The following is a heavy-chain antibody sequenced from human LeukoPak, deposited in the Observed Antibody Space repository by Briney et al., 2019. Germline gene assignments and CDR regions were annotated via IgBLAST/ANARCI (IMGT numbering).Heavy chain of an antibody. CDR2: IYYSGST. D-gene: IGHD5-12*01. J-gene: IGHJ4*02. CDR1: GGSISTSNYY. V-gene: IGHV4-39*07. Sequence: SETLSLTCTASGGSISTSNYYWGWIRQPPGKGLEWIGSIYYSGSTYYNPSLKSRVTISVDTSKNQFSLKLSSVTAADTAVYYCARDQKWPTYFDYWGQGTLVTVSS. CDR3: ARDQKWPTYFDY.